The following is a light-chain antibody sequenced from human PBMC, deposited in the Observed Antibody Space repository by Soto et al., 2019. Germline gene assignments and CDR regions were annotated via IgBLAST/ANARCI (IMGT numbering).Light chain of an antibody. J-gene: IGLJ3*02. CDR3: SSYAGSYILAV. CDR1: SSDVGGYDF. V-gene: IGLV2-11*01. CDR2: DVT. Sequence: QSALAQPRSVSGSPGQSVTLSCTGTSSDVGGYDFLSWYQQYPGKAPKLIIYDVTKRTSVVPDRFSGSKSGNSASLTISGLQAEDEADYYCSSYAGSYILAVFGGGTKLTVL.